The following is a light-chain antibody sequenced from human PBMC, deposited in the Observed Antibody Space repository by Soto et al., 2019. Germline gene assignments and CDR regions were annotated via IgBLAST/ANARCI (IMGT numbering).Light chain of an antibody. CDR1: SSDVGRYNY. V-gene: IGLV2-14*03. J-gene: IGLJ3*02. CDR3: SSYTSSSTVV. CDR2: DVS. Sequence: QSALTQPASVSGSPGQSITISCTGTSSDVGRYNYVSWYQQHPGKAPKLMIYDVSIRPSWVSDRFSGSKSGNTASLTISGLQAEDEADYYGSSYTSSSTVVFGGGTKLTVL.